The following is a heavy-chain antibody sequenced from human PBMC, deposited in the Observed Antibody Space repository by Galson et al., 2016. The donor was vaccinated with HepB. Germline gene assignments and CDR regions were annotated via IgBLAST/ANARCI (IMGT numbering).Heavy chain of an antibody. D-gene: IGHD4/OR15-4a*01. CDR3: RMVGAALSRDF. Sequence: SLRLSCAASGFTSNNSGFSFRNVWMSWVRQAPGKGLEWVGRIKSKSAGGTPDYAPPVKGRFTISRDDSKNTTDLQMDSLKTEDTGIYYCRMVGAALSRDFWGQGTQVTVSS. CDR2: IKSKSAGGTP. V-gene: IGHV3-15*01. CDR1: GFTSNNSGFSFRNVW. J-gene: IGHJ5*01.